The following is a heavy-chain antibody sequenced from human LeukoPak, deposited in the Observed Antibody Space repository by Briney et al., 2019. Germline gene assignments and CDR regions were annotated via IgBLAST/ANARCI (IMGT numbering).Heavy chain of an antibody. D-gene: IGHD3-10*01. CDR2: ISYSGST. Sequence: SETLSLTCTVSGGSISPYYWSWLRQPPGKGLEWIGYISYSGSTKNNPSLKSRVAISVDTSKSQFSLKLTSVTAADTAVYYCAKEGAESFPDAFDIWGQGTMITVSS. CDR1: GGSISPYY. V-gene: IGHV4-59*01. CDR3: AKEGAESFPDAFDI. J-gene: IGHJ3*02.